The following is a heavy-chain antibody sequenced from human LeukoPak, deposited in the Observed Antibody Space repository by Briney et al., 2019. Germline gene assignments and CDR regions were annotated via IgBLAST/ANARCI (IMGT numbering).Heavy chain of an antibody. V-gene: IGHV3-30*18. D-gene: IGHD3-16*01. CDR3: AKIGGDLVDY. CDR1: GFIFSNYG. CDR2: ISYDGSTK. J-gene: IGHJ4*02. Sequence: GGSLRLSCAASGFIFSNYGMPWVRQAPGKGLEWVTIISYDGSTKYYADSVKGRFTISRDNSKNTLYLQMNSLRAEDTAVYFCAKIGGDLVDYWGQGTLVTVSS.